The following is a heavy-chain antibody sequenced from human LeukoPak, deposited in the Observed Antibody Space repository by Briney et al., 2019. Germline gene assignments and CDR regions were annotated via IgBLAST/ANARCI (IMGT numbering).Heavy chain of an antibody. Sequence: SETLSLTCTVSGGSFSSGGYYWSWIRQHPGKGLEWIGYIYYSGSTYYNPSLKSRVTISVDTSKNQFSLKLSSVTAADTAEYYCARGPLNCFDPWGQGTLVTVSS. CDR2: IYYSGST. CDR3: ARGPLNCFDP. CDR1: GGSFSSGGYY. J-gene: IGHJ5*02. V-gene: IGHV4-31*03.